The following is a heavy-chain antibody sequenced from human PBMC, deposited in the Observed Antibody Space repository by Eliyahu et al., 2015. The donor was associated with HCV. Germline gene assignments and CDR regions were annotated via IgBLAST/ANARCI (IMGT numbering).Heavy chain of an antibody. D-gene: IGHD3-22*01. J-gene: IGHJ4*02. Sequence: EVQLVESGGVVIQPGGSLRLSCAASGFTFXXYSXXWVRQAPGKGLEWVSLISWDGGTTYYADSVKGRFTISRDNSKNSLYLQMNSLRTEDTALYYCAKGAEDYYDSSGYNYFDYWGQGTLVTVSS. V-gene: IGHV3-43*01. CDR1: GFTFXXYS. CDR3: AKGAEDYYDSSGYNYFDY. CDR2: ISWDGGTT.